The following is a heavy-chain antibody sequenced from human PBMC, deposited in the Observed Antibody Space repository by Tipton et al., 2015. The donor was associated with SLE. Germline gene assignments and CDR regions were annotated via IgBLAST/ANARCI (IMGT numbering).Heavy chain of an antibody. Sequence: SLRLSCAASGLGFSSYWMTWVRQAPGKGLEWVANIKPDGTEKYYVDSVKGRFTISRDNAKDSLYLHMNSLRDEDTAVYYCARDTHTYYFDYWGQGALVTVSS. CDR3: ARDTHTYYFDY. CDR2: IKPDGTEK. V-gene: IGHV3-7*01. J-gene: IGHJ4*02. CDR1: GLGFSSYW.